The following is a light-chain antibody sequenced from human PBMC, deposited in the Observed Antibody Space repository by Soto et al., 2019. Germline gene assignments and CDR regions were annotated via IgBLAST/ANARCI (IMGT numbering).Light chain of an antibody. J-gene: IGLJ1*01. V-gene: IGLV2-11*01. CDR3: CSYAGGYTYL. CDR2: DVA. CDR1: ASDVGGYNY. Sequence: QSVLTQPASVSWSPRQSITISCTGTASDVGGYNYVSWYQQHPGRPPRLKIYDVARWPSGVPDRFSGSKSGNTASLAISGLQAEDEADYFCCSYAGGYTYLFGTGTKVTVL.